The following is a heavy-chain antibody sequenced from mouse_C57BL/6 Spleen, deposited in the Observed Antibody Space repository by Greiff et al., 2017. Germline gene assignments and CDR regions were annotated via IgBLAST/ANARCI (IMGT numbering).Heavy chain of an antibody. D-gene: IGHD2-14*01. CDR2: ISYDGSN. Sequence: VQLQQSGPGLVKPSQSLSLTCSVTGYSITSGYYWNWIRQFPGNKLEWMGYISYDGSNNYNPSLKNRISITRDTSKNQFFLKLNSVTTEDTATYYCGGGTGHFDYWGQGTTLTVSS. J-gene: IGHJ2*01. CDR3: GGGTGHFDY. CDR1: GYSITSGYY. V-gene: IGHV3-6*01.